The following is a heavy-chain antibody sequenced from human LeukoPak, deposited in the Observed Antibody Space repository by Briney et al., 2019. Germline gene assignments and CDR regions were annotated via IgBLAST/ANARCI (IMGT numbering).Heavy chain of an antibody. J-gene: IGHJ5*02. CDR2: IIPIFGTA. V-gene: IGHV1-69*13. D-gene: IGHD2-2*01. Sequence: SVKVSCKASGGTFSSYAISWVRQAPGQALEWMGGIIPIFGTANYAQKFQGRVTITADESTSTAYMELSSLRSEDTAVYYCARGVVVVRHNWFDPWGQGTLVTVSS. CDR1: GGTFSSYA. CDR3: ARGVVVVRHNWFDP.